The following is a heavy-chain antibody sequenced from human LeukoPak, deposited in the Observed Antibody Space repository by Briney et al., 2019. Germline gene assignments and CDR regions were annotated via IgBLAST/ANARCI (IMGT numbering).Heavy chain of an antibody. Sequence: ASETLSLTCTVSGGSISSGGYYWSWIRQPPGKGLEWIGYIYHSGSTYYNPSLKSRVTISVDRSKNQFSLKLSSVTAADTAVYYCAREGYSSSTWGLYQYYFDYWGQGTLVTVSS. CDR3: AREGYSSSTWGLYQYYFDY. V-gene: IGHV4-30-2*01. CDR1: GGSISSGGYY. CDR2: IYHSGST. D-gene: IGHD6-13*01. J-gene: IGHJ4*02.